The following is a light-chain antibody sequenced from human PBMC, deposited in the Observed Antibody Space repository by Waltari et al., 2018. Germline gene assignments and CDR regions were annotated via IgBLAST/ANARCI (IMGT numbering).Light chain of an antibody. J-gene: IGKJ2*01. CDR1: QSVGTW. V-gene: IGKV1-5*03. CDR2: MAS. Sequence: DIQMTQSPSTLSASVVDRVTLSCRASQSVGTWLAWYQQKPGKAPKLLIYMASSLESGVPSRFSGSRSGTEFTLTISGLQPDDFATYSCQQYSSFSTFGQGTKV. CDR3: QQYSSFST.